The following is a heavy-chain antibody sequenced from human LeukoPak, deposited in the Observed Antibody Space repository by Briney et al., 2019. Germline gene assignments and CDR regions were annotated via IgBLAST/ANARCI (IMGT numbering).Heavy chain of an antibody. CDR3: AKGDQHYYYYYMDV. J-gene: IGHJ6*03. Sequence: PGGSLRLSCAASGFTFSSYGMLWVRQAPGKGLEWVAVISYDGSNKYYADSVKGRFTISRDNSKNTLYLQMNSLRAEDTAVYYCAKGDQHYYYYYMDVWGKGTTVTVSS. CDR1: GFTFSSYG. D-gene: IGHD2-21*02. V-gene: IGHV3-30*18. CDR2: ISYDGSNK.